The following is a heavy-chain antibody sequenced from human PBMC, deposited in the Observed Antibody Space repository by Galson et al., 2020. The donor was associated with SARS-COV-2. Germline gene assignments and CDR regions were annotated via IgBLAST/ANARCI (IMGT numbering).Heavy chain of an antibody. D-gene: IGHD3-22*01. V-gene: IGHV4-39*01. Sequence: SETLSLTCSVSGGSVRSSSYWWAWIRQPPGKGLEWIGSIYYSGTTYYNPSLLGRLTISVDTSENQFSLNLSSVSAADTAVYYCARLYRYYYSSGYPDYWGQGTLVTVSS. CDR3: ARLYRYYYSSGYPDY. J-gene: IGHJ4*02. CDR2: IYYSGTT. CDR1: GGSVRSSSYW.